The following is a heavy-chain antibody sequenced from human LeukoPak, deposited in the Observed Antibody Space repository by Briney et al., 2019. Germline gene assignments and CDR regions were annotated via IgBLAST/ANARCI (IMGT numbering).Heavy chain of an antibody. J-gene: IGHJ4*02. D-gene: IGHD5-12*01. V-gene: IGHV4-61*02. CDR1: GGSISSSSYN. Sequence: SETLSLTCTVSGGSISSSSYNWAWIRQPPGKGLEWIGRIFTSGSTNYNPSLKSRVTISVDRSKNRFSLKLSSVTAADTAVYYCARDGYSGNDGLWGQGSLVTVSS. CDR2: IFTSGST. CDR3: ARDGYSGNDGL.